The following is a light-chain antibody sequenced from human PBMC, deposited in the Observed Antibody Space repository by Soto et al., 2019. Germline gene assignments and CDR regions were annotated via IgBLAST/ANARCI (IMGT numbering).Light chain of an antibody. J-gene: IGKJ4*01. Sequence: EIVLTQSPATLSLSPGETATLSCRASQSVGNILAWYQHRPGQAPRLLISDASNRATGVPVRFSGSGSGTDFTLTINILEPEDFADYYCQQRSDWPLTFGGGTKVEI. V-gene: IGKV3-11*01. CDR2: DAS. CDR1: QSVGNI. CDR3: QQRSDWPLT.